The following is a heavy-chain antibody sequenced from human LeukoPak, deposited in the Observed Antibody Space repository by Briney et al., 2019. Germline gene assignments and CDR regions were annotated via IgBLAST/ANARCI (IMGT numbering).Heavy chain of an antibody. CDR1: GFIFSRFA. CDR3: AKDGNYDISTFLFDY. V-gene: IGHV3-30*18. CDR2: ISHDGSDK. Sequence: GRSLRLSCAASGFIFSRFAMHWVRQAPGKGLEWVAVISHDGSDKYYADSVKGRFTISREDSKNTLYLQMNTLSAEDTAVYYCAKDGNYDISTFLFDYWGQGALVTVSS. J-gene: IGHJ4*02. D-gene: IGHD3-9*01.